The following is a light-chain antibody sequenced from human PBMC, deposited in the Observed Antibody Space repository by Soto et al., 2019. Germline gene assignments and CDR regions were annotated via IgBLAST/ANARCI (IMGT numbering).Light chain of an antibody. J-gene: IGKJ2*01. Sequence: EIVLTQSPATLSLSPGERATLSCRASQSVTSSYLAWYQHKPGQAPRLLIYGASNRATGIPGRCSGSGSGTDFTLTISRLEPEDFAVYYCQQYGGSMYTFGQGTKLEI. V-gene: IGKV3-20*01. CDR2: GAS. CDR3: QQYGGSMYT. CDR1: QSVTSSY.